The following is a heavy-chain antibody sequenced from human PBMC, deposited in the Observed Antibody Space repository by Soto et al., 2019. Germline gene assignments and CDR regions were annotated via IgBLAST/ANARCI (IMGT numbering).Heavy chain of an antibody. CDR3: ARGMTPPGAPAWYYFDS. Sequence: SETLSLTCSVSGASIAVSSYWSLIRQPAGKGLEWIGRFSLSGTTNYSPSLRSRVTMSADVSKNQFSLRLTSVTAADTALYYCARGMTPPGAPAWYYFDSWGQGTLVTVSS. D-gene: IGHD2-8*02. V-gene: IGHV4-4*07. CDR2: FSLSGTT. CDR1: GASIAVSSY. J-gene: IGHJ4*02.